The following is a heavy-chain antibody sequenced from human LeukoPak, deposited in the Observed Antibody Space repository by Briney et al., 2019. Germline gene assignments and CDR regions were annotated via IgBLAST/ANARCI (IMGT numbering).Heavy chain of an antibody. D-gene: IGHD4-17*01. CDR3: ARGYGDYVSSYFDY. J-gene: IGHJ4*02. CDR2: MNPNSGNT. CDR1: GYTFTSYD. Sequence: ASVKVSCKASGYTFTSYDINWVRQATGQGLEWMGWMNPNSGNTGYAQKFQGRVTMTTNTSISTAYMELSSLRSEDTAVYYCARGYGDYVSSYFDYWGQGTLVTVSS. V-gene: IGHV1-8*01.